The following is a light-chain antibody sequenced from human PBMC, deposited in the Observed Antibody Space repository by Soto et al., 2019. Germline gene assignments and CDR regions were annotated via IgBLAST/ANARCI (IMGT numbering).Light chain of an antibody. Sequence: IILTHSPGTLSLSPGEGATLSFKASQTVISTHLAWYQQKPGQAPRLLIYATSNRATGIPDRFSGSGSGRDFTLTIDRLEPEDFAVYYCQQYDSSSVTFGQGTRLEIK. V-gene: IGKV3-20*01. J-gene: IGKJ5*01. CDR2: ATS. CDR1: QTVISTH. CDR3: QQYDSSSVT.